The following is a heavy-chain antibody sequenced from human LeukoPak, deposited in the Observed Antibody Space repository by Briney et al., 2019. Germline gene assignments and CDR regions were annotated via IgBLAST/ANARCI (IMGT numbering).Heavy chain of an antibody. Sequence: SQTLSLTCTVSGGSISSGSYYWSWIRQPAGKGLEWIGRIYTSGSTNYNPSLKSRVTISVDTSKNQFSLKLSSVTAAGTAVYYCARADLGYCSSTSCYPFFDYWGQGTLVTVSS. CDR3: ARADLGYCSSTSCYPFFDY. CDR1: GGSISSGSYY. V-gene: IGHV4-61*02. CDR2: IYTSGST. J-gene: IGHJ4*02. D-gene: IGHD2-2*01.